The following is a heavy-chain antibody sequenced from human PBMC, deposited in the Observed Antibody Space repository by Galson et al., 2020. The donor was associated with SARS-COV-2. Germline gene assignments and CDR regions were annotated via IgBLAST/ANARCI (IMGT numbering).Heavy chain of an antibody. J-gene: IGHJ6*03. V-gene: IGHV3-7*03. CDR2: IKQDGSEK. CDR1: GFTFSSYW. D-gene: IGHD6-13*01. CDR3: ASSLGQQLYSYYYYYMDV. Sequence: GESLKISCAASGFTFSSYWMSWVRQAPGKGLEWVANIKQDGSEKYYVDSVKGRFTISRDNAKNSLYLQMNSLRAEDTAVYYCASSLGQQLYSYYYYYMDVWGKGTTVTVSS.